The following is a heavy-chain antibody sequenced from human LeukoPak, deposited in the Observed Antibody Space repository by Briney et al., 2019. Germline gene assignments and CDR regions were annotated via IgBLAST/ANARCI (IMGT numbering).Heavy chain of an antibody. V-gene: IGHV4-59*08. J-gene: IGHJ4*02. CDR3: ARHAWLQPFDY. Sequence: SETLSLTCSVSGGSMNSYYWSWIRQYPGKGLEWIGYIYYSGSTNYNPSLKSRLTISVDTSKNQFSLKLSSVTAADTAVYYCARHAWLQPFDYWGQGTLVTVSS. D-gene: IGHD3-9*01. CDR1: GGSMNSYY. CDR2: IYYSGST.